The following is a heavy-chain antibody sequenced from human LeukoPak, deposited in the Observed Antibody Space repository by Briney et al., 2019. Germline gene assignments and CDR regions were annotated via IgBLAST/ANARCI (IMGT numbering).Heavy chain of an antibody. V-gene: IGHV4-34*01. CDR3: ARRSSSWPVPYYFDY. CDR2: INHSGST. Sequence: PSETLSLTCAVYGGSFSGYYWSWIRQPPGKGLEWIGEINHSGSTNYNPSLKSRVTISVDTSKNQFSLKLSSVTAADTAVYYCARRSSSWPVPYYFDYWGQGTLVTVSS. D-gene: IGHD6-13*01. J-gene: IGHJ4*02. CDR1: GGSFSGYY.